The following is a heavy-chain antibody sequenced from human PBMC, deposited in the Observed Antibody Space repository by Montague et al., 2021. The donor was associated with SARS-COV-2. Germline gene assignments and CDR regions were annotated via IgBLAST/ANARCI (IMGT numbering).Heavy chain of an antibody. Sequence: TLSLTCTVSGGSISSGDYYWSWIRQHPGKGLEWIGYIYYSGSTYYNPSLKSRVTISVDTSKNQFFLKLSSVTAADTAVYYCARGGSYSSGWYGVDYYYGMDVWGQGTTVTVSS. CDR1: GGSISSGDYY. CDR2: IYYSGST. J-gene: IGHJ6*02. V-gene: IGHV4-31*03. D-gene: IGHD6-19*01. CDR3: ARGGSYSSGWYGVDYYYGMDV.